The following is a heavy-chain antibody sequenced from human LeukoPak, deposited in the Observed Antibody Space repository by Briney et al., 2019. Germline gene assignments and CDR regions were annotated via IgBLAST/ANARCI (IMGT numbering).Heavy chain of an antibody. CDR2: IDPNNGGT. V-gene: IGHV1-2*02. Sequence: ASVKVSCKTSGFTFTGYYMHWVRQAPGQGLEWMGWIDPNNGGTKYAQKFQGRVTMTRDTSISTAYMELSRLSSDDAAVYYCARDTPHSSGYSYQYMDVWGKGTTVTVSS. CDR3: ARDTPHSSGYSYQYMDV. CDR1: GFTFTGYY. D-gene: IGHD3-22*01. J-gene: IGHJ6*03.